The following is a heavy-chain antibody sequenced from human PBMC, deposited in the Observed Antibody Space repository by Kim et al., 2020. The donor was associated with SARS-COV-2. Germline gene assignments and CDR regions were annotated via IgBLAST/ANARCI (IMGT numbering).Heavy chain of an antibody. CDR2: IYYSGST. V-gene: IGHV4-59*01. D-gene: IGHD4-17*01. J-gene: IGHJ4*02. Sequence: SETLSLTCTVSGGSISSYYWSWIRQPPGKGLEWIGYIYYSGSTNYNPSLKSRVTILVDTSKNQFSLKLSSVTAADTAVYYCAREDDYGVLDYWGQGTLVTVSS. CDR1: GGSISSYY. CDR3: AREDDYGVLDY.